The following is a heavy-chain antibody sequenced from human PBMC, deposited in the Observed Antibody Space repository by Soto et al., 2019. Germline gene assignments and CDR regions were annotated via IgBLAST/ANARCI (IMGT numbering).Heavy chain of an antibody. J-gene: IGHJ4*02. V-gene: IGHV3-15*01. CDR2: IKSKTDGGTT. Sequence: GGSLRLSCAASGFTFSNAWMSWVRQAPGKGLEWVGRIKSKTDGGTTDYAAPVKGRFTISRDDSKNTLYLQTNSLKTEDTAVYYCTTGGYGETPFDYWGQGTLVTVSS. CDR3: TTGGYGETPFDY. D-gene: IGHD4-17*01. CDR1: GFTFSNAW.